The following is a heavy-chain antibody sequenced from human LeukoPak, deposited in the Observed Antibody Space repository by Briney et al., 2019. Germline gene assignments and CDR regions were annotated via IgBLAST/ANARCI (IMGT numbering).Heavy chain of an antibody. CDR2: IKEDGSEK. CDR1: GFTFPTFW. CDR3: ARMQMDTGYRPFDI. J-gene: IGHJ3*02. Sequence: GGSLRLSFAASGFTFPTFWMAWVRQAPGKGLEWVAKIKEDGSEKDYVDSVKGRFTIYRDNAKNSLHLQMNYLRAEDTAVYYCARMQMDTGYRPFDIWGQGTMVGDCS. V-gene: IGHV3-7*01. D-gene: IGHD5-24*01.